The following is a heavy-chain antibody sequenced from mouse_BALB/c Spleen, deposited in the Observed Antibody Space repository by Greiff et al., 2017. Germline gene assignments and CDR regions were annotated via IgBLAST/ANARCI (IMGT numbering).Heavy chain of an antibody. J-gene: IGHJ1*01. CDR1: GYTFTSYV. CDR2: INPYNDGT. D-gene: IGHD1-1*01. V-gene: IGHV1-14*01. CDR3: ARSRYYGSSPYWYFDV. Sequence: VHVKQSGPELVKPGASVKMSCKASGYTFTSYVMHWVKQKPGQGLEWIGYINPYNDGTKYNEKFKGKATLTSDKSSSTAYMELSSLTSEDSAVYYCARSRYYGSSPYWYFDVWGAGTTVTVSS.